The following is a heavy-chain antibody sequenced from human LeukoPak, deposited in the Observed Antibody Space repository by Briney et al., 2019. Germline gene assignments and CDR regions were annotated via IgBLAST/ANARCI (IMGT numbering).Heavy chain of an antibody. CDR2: INGDGSNT. CDR3: AKEKGDSSSYYYYYYMDV. D-gene: IGHD6-6*01. J-gene: IGHJ6*03. V-gene: IGHV3-74*03. Sequence: GGSLRLSCAASGFTFSSHWMHWVRQAPGKGLVWVSRINGDGSNTTYADSVKGRFTISRDNSKNTLYLQMNSLRAEDTAVYYCAKEKGDSSSYYYYYYMDVWGKGTTVTVSS. CDR1: GFTFSSHW.